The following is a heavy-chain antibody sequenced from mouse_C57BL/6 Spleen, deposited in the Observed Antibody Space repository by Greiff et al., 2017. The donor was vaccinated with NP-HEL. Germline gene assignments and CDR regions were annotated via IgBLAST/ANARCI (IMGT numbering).Heavy chain of an antibody. CDR1: GYSITSGYY. J-gene: IGHJ3*01. CDR2: ISYDGSN. CDR3: ARDRQHWFAY. Sequence: VQLKESGPGLVKPSQSLSLTCSVTGYSITSGYYWNWIRQFPGNKLEWMGYISYDGSNNYNPSLKNRISITHDTSKNQFFLKLNSVTTEDTATYYCARDRQHWFAYWGQGTLVTVSA. V-gene: IGHV3-6*01. D-gene: IGHD6-1*01.